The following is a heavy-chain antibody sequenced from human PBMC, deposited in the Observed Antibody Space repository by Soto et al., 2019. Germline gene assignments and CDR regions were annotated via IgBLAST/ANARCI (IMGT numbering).Heavy chain of an antibody. CDR2: IDPSDSYT. J-gene: IGHJ6*02. CDR1: GYSFTSYW. D-gene: IGHD2-2*02. V-gene: IGHV5-10-1*01. Sequence: GESLKISCKGSGYSFTSYWISWVRQMPGKGLEWMGRIDPSDSYTNYSPSFQGHVTISADKSISTAYLQWSSLKASDTAMYYCASILNYCSSTSCYIWSYYYGMDVWGQGTTVTVSS. CDR3: ASILNYCSSTSCYIWSYYYGMDV.